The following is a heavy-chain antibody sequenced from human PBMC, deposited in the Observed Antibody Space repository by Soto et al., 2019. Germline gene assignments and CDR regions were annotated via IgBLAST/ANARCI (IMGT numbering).Heavy chain of an antibody. CDR2: LSGSGTST. CDR3: AKATANGGWFNPFDS. Sequence: GGSLRLSCAASGFSFVNYAMNWVRQAPGKGLEWVSGLSGSGTSTYYADSVKGRFTISRDNSRDTLFLQMNSLTADDTAVYYCAKATANGGWFNPFDSWGQGALVTVYS. CDR1: GFSFVNYA. J-gene: IGHJ4*02. V-gene: IGHV3-23*01. D-gene: IGHD6-19*01.